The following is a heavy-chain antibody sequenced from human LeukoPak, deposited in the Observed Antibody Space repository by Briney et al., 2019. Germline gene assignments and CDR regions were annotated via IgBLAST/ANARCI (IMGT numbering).Heavy chain of an antibody. CDR2: ISYDGSNK. V-gene: IGHV3-30-3*01. CDR1: GFTFSSYA. J-gene: IGHJ4*02. CDR3: ASHGDYVDFDY. Sequence: GGSLRLSCAASGFTFSSYAMHWVRQAPGKGLEWVAVISYDGSNKYYADSVKGRFTISRDNSKNTLYLQMNSLRAEDTAVYYCASHGDYVDFDYWGQGTLVTVSS. D-gene: IGHD4-17*01.